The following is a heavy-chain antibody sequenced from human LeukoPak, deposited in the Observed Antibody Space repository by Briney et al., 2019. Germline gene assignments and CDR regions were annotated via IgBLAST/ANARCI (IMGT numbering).Heavy chain of an antibody. Sequence: EAGGSLRLSCAASGFTFSSYWMHWVRQAPGRGLVWVSRINSDGSSTSYADSVKGRFTISRDNAKNTLYLQMNSLRAEDTAVYYCARAENYYDSSGYYFPSLGYMDVWGKGTTVTISS. CDR2: INSDGSST. V-gene: IGHV3-74*01. D-gene: IGHD3-22*01. CDR1: GFTFSSYW. J-gene: IGHJ6*03. CDR3: ARAENYYDSSGYYFPSLGYMDV.